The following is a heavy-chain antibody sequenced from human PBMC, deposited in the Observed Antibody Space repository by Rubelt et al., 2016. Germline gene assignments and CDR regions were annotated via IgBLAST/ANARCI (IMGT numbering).Heavy chain of an antibody. D-gene: IGHD2-2*01. CDR3: ARNWPLPPARRVGYCSSTSCYASYYFDY. J-gene: IGHJ4*02. CDR2: SGST. V-gene: IGHV4-34*01. Sequence: SGSTNYNPSLKSRVTISVDTSKNQFSLKLSSVTAADTAVYYCARNWPLPPARRVGYCSSTSCYASYYFDYWGQGTLVTVSS.